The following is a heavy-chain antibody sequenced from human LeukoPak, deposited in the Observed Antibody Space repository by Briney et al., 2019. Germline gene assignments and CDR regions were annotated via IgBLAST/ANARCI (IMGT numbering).Heavy chain of an antibody. CDR2: INHSGST. V-gene: IGHV4-34*01. CDR3: ARGGMYYDIFTGYYPSYYFDY. CDR1: GGSFSGYY. D-gene: IGHD3-9*01. Sequence: PSETLPLTCAVYGGSFSGYYWSWVCQPPGKWREWIGEINHSGSTNYNPSLQSRLTISVDTTKNQFSLKLNSVTAADTADYYCARGGMYYDIFTGYYPSYYFDYWGQGTLVTVCS. J-gene: IGHJ4*02.